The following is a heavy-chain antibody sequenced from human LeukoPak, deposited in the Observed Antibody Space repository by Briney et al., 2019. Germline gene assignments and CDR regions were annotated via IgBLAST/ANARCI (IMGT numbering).Heavy chain of an antibody. V-gene: IGHV3-74*01. CDR3: ARWSRDDYNIDY. CDR1: GFTFNSYW. D-gene: IGHD5-24*01. Sequence: GGSLRLSCAASGFTFNSYWMHWVRQAPGKGLVWVSRINSDGSSTSYADSVKGRFTISRDNAKNTLYLQMNSLRAEDTAVYYCARWSRDDYNIDYWGQGTLVTVSS. J-gene: IGHJ4*02. CDR2: INSDGSST.